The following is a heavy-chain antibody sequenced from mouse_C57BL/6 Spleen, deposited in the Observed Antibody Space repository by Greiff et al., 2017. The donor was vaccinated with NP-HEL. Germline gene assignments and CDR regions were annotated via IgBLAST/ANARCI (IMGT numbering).Heavy chain of an antibody. V-gene: IGHV5-17*01. CDR3: ARRLLRSDYYAMDY. D-gene: IGHD1-1*01. Sequence: EVKLMESGGGLVKPGGSLKLSCAASGFTFSDYGMHWVRQAPEKGLEWVAYISSGSSTIYYADTVKGRFTISRDNAKNTLFLQMTSLRSEDTAMYYCARRLLRSDYYAMDYWGQGTSVTVSS. CDR2: ISSGSSTI. J-gene: IGHJ4*01. CDR1: GFTFSDYG.